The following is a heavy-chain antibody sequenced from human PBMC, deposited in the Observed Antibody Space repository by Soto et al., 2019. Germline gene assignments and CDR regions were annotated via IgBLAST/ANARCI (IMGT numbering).Heavy chain of an antibody. CDR1: GGTFSSYA. J-gene: IGHJ6*02. V-gene: IGHV1-69*13. D-gene: IGHD2-21*02. Sequence: SVKVSCKAFGGTFSSYAICWVRQAPGQGLEWMGGIIPMFDSTNYAQKFQGRVTITADESTSTAFMELSSLRSEDTAVYYCARRVVVTSVRDIAYYYYGLDVWGQGTTVTVS. CDR2: IIPMFDST. CDR3: ARRVVVTSVRDIAYYYYGLDV.